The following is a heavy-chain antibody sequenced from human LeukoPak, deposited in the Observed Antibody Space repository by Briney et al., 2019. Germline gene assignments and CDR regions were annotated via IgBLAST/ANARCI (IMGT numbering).Heavy chain of an antibody. Sequence: SETLSLTCTVSGGSISSFYWSWIRQPPGKGLEWIGSIYYSGSTYYNPSLKSRVTISVDTSKNQFSLKLSSVTAADTAVYYCASLIAVAGTSDYWGQGTLVTVSS. J-gene: IGHJ4*02. CDR1: GGSISSFY. V-gene: IGHV4-59*05. D-gene: IGHD6-19*01. CDR3: ASLIAVAGTSDY. CDR2: IYYSGST.